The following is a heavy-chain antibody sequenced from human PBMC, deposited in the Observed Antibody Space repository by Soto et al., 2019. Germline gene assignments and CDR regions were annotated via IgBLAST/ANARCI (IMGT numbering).Heavy chain of an antibody. CDR3: VSRRDGYNLATDY. Sequence: SETLSLTCTVSGGYISGSTSYWGWIRQPPGKGLEWIGNIYYSGNTYYHPSLKSRLTISVDTSKNQFSLRLSSVTAADTAVYYCVSRRDGYNLATDYWGQGTLVTVSS. J-gene: IGHJ4*02. V-gene: IGHV4-39*01. CDR2: IYYSGNT. CDR1: GGYISGSTSY. D-gene: IGHD5-12*01.